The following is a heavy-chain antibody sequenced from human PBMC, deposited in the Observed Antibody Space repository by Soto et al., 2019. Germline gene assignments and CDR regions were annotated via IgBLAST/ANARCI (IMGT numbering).Heavy chain of an antibody. CDR3: AKDLRIVGATVYGAFDI. D-gene: IGHD1-26*01. CDR1: GFTFSSYG. J-gene: IGHJ3*02. V-gene: IGHV3-30*18. CDR2: ISYDGSNK. Sequence: GESLKISCAASGFTFSSYGMHWVRQAPGKGLEWVAVISYDGSNKYYADSVKGRFTISRDNSKNTLYLQMNSLRAEDTAVYYCAKDLRIVGATVYGAFDIWGQGTMVTVSS.